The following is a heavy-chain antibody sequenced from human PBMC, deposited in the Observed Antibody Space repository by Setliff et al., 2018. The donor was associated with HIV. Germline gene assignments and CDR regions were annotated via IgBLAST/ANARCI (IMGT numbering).Heavy chain of an antibody. Sequence: ASVKVSCKTSGYTFTSHYIHWVRQAPGQGLEWMGWINVNNDATNYAQKFQGRVSMTRDTSISTAYMELSRLTSDDTAVYYCAGVISQFSDWQKDYFQYWGQGTLVTVSS. CDR1: GYTFTSHY. D-gene: IGHD3-9*01. CDR3: AGVISQFSDWQKDYFQY. V-gene: IGHV1-2*02. CDR2: INVNNDAT. J-gene: IGHJ4*02.